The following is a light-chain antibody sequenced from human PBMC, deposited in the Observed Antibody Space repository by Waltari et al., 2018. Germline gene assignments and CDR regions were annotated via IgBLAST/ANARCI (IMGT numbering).Light chain of an antibody. CDR3: QQYGSSVMYT. J-gene: IGKJ2*01. Sequence: VLTQSPGTLSLSPGERATLPCRASQSLTKRYLAWYQQKPGQAHRLLIYGASSRAAGIPDRFSGSGSGTDFTLTISRLETEDFAVYYCQQYGSSVMYTFGQGTKLEIK. V-gene: IGKV3-20*01. CDR1: QSLTKRY. CDR2: GAS.